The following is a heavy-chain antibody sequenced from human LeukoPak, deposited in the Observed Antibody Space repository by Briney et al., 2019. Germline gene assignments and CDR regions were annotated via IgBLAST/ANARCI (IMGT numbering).Heavy chain of an antibody. V-gene: IGHV3-21*01. CDR1: GFTFSSYR. J-gene: IGHJ6*03. D-gene: IGHD3-10*01. CDR2: ISSSSSYI. Sequence: TGGSLRLSCAASGFTFSSYRMNWVRQAPGKGLEWVSSISSSSSYIYYADSVKGRFTISRDNAKNSLYLQMNSLRAEDTAVYYCARVHYPFTMVRGVIITPHQYDYYYYYMDVWGKGTTVTISS. CDR3: ARVHYPFTMVRGVIITPHQYDYYYYYMDV.